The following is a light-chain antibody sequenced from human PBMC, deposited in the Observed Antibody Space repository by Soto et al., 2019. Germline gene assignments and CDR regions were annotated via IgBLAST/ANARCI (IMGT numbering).Light chain of an antibody. V-gene: IGKV3-15*01. J-gene: IGKJ5*01. CDR3: QQYNNWPRT. Sequence: EIVMTQSPATLSVSPGERATLSCRASQSFSSNLAWYQQKPGQAPRLPIYGASTRATGVPARFRGSGSGTEFTLTISSLQSEDFAVYYCQQYNNWPRTFGQGTRLEIK. CDR2: GAS. CDR1: QSFSSN.